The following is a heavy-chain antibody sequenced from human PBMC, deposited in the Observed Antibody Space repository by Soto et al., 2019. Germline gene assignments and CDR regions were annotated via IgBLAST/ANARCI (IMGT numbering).Heavy chain of an antibody. CDR2: ISYDGSNK. V-gene: IGHV3-30-3*01. J-gene: IGHJ4*02. CDR3: ASSYDSSGYSEY. D-gene: IGHD3-22*01. Sequence: PGGSLRLSCAASGFTFSSYAMHWVRQAPGKGLEWVAVISYDGSNKYYADSVKGRFTISRDNSKNTLYLQMNSLRAEDTAVYYCASSYDSSGYSEYWGQGTLVTVSS. CDR1: GFTFSSYA.